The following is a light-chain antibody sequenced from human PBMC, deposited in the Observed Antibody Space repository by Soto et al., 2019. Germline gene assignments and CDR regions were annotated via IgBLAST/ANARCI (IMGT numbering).Light chain of an antibody. J-gene: IGKJ3*01. CDR2: GAS. Sequence: EIVLTQSPGTLSLSPGERATLSCRASQSVSSAYLAWYQQIPGQAPRLLIYGASSRATGIPDRFSGSGSGTDFTLTISGLEPEDFAVYYCQQYGSSSFTFGPGTKVDIK. V-gene: IGKV3-20*01. CDR3: QQYGSSSFT. CDR1: QSVSSAY.